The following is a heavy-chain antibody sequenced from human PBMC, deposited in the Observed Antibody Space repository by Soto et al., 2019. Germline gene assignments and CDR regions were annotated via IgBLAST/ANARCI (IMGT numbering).Heavy chain of an antibody. CDR1: GFTLSSYG. V-gene: IGHV3-30*18. D-gene: IGHD2-21*02. CDR2: ISYDGSNK. CDR3: AKDWDGGNSNYFDY. Sequence: QVQLVESGGGVVQPGRSLRLSCAASGFTLSSYGMHWVRQAPGKGLEWVAVISYDGSNKYYADSVKGRFTISRDNSKNTLYLQMNSLRAEDTAVYYCAKDWDGGNSNYFDYWGQGTLVTVSS. J-gene: IGHJ4*02.